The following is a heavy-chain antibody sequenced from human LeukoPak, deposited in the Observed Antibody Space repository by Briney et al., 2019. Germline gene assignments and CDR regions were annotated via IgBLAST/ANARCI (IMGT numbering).Heavy chain of an antibody. CDR3: ARDDWNYSAFDI. D-gene: IGHD1-7*01. V-gene: IGHV1-18*01. CDR1: GYAFTNYL. J-gene: IGHJ3*02. CDR2: VSTYNGNT. Sequence: ASVKVSCKASGYAFTNYLINWVRQAPGRGLEWMGWVSTYNGNTNYTQKFQGRITMTTDPSTSTAYMELRSLRPDDTAMYYCARDDWNYSAFDIWGQGTKVTVSS.